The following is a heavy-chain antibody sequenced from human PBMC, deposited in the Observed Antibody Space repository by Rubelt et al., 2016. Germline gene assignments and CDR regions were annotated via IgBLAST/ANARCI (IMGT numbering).Heavy chain of an antibody. Sequence: WVRQAPGQGLEWMGWISAYNGNTIYAQKFQGRVTMTEDTSTDTAYMELSSLRSEDTAVYYCATGHSYVPYFDYWGQGTLVTVSS. CDR2: ISAYNGNT. V-gene: IGHV1-18*01. CDR3: ATGHSYVPYFDY. D-gene: IGHD5-18*01. J-gene: IGHJ4*02.